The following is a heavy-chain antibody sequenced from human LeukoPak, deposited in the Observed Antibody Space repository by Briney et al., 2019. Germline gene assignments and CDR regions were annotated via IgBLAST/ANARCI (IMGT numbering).Heavy chain of an antibody. CDR3: ARRVGGTPDY. CDR1: GFTFSNYA. V-gene: IGHV3-23*01. CDR2: IGGDGRGT. D-gene: IGHD6-19*01. J-gene: IGHJ4*02. Sequence: GGSLRLSCAASGFTFSNYAMTWVRQAPGEGLEWVSAIGGDGRGTDYADSVKGRFTISRDNSQDTLYLQMNSLRAEDTALYYCARRVGGTPDYWGLGTLVTVSS.